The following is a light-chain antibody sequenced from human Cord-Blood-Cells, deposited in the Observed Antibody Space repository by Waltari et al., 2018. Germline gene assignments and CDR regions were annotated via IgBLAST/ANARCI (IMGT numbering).Light chain of an antibody. Sequence: DLVMTQSPLSRPVTPGEPASLPCRSSQSLPRSNGYTYLDWYLQKPGQSPQLLIYLVSNRASGVPDRFSGSGSGTDCTLKISRVEAEDVGVYYCMQALQTPRSFGQGTKVEIK. V-gene: IGKV2-28*01. CDR2: LVS. J-gene: IGKJ1*01. CDR1: QSLPRSNGYTY. CDR3: MQALQTPRS.